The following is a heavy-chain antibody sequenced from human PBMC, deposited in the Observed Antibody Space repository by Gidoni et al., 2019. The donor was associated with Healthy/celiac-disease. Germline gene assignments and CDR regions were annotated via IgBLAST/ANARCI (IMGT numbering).Heavy chain of an antibody. V-gene: IGHV3-23*04. CDR2: ISGSGGST. J-gene: IGHJ4*02. CDR1: GFTFSSYA. Sequence: EVQLVESGGGLVQPGGSLRLSCAASGFTFSSYAMSWGRQAPGKGLEWVSAISGSGGSTYYADSVKGRFTISRDNSKNTLYLQMNSLRAEDTAVYYCAKDTLKGAAIRALGLFDYWGQGTLVTVSS. CDR3: AKDTLKGAAIRALGLFDY. D-gene: IGHD2-2*02.